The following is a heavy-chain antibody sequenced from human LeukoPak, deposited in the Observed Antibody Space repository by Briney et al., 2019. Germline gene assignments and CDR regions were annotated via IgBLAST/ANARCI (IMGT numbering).Heavy chain of an antibody. J-gene: IGHJ4*02. CDR1: GGSISSDY. Sequence: PSETLSLTCTVSGGSISSDYWGWIRQPAGKGLEWIGHSYNSGSTNYNPSLKSRVTMSVDTSKNQFSLKLSSVTAADTAMYYCAREGYSYGYRYFFDFWGQGTLVTVSS. V-gene: IGHV4-4*07. CDR2: SYNSGST. D-gene: IGHD5-18*01. CDR3: AREGYSYGYRYFFDF.